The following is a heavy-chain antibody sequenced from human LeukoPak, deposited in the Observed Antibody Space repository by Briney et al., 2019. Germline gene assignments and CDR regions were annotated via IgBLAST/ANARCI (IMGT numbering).Heavy chain of an antibody. V-gene: IGHV3-74*01. D-gene: IGHD2/OR15-2a*01. CDR3: VRDNRTYNFDY. Sequence: GGSLRLSCAASGFTVSRYWMHWVRQAAGKGLVWVSCIKSDGSSTRIADSAKGRFTTSRDNAKNTVYLQMTRLRAEDTAVYYCVRDNRTYNFDYWGQRTLVTLSS. J-gene: IGHJ4*02. CDR1: GFTVSRYW. CDR2: IKSDGSST.